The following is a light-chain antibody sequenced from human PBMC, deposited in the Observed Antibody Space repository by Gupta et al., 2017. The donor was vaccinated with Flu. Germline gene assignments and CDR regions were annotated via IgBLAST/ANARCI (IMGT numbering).Light chain of an antibody. J-gene: IGLJ2*01. V-gene: IGLV3-21*02. CDR3: QVWDSSSAHPVV. CDR1: NIGAKR. CDR2: DDT. Sequence: GTNIGAKRVHWYQQRPGQAPVLVVYDDTDRPSGIPARFSGSNSGNMATLTIVRVEAGDEADYYCQVWDSSSAHPVVFGGGTNLAVL.